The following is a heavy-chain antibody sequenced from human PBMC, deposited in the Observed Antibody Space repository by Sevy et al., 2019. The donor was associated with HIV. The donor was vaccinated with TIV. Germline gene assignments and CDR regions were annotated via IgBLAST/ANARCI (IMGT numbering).Heavy chain of an antibody. CDR1: KYTLTEWA. V-gene: IGHV1-24*01. D-gene: IGHD3-22*01. J-gene: IGHJ4*02. Sequence: ASVKVSCKVSKYTLTEWAXXXXXXXXGKGLEWXXXLSPEDNEKIYAQKFQGRVTLTEDRSTDTAYMELSSLRSDDTAVYYCATTKDYYESSGYPFDYWGQGTLVTVSS. CDR2: LSPEDNEK. CDR3: ATTKDYYESSGYPFDY.